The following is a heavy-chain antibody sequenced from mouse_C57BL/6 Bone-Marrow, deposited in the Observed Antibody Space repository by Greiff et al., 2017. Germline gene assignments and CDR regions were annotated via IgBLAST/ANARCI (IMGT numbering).Heavy chain of an antibody. CDR2: ISYDGSN. V-gene: IGHV3-6*01. J-gene: IGHJ4*01. Sequence: EVQRVESGPGLVKPSQSLSLTCSVTGYSITSGYYWNWIRQFPGNKLEWMGYISYDGSNNYNPSLKNRISITRDTSKNQFFLKLNSVTTEDTATYYCARDHYDYDGYAMDYWGQGTSVTVSS. CDR1: GYSITSGYY. D-gene: IGHD2-4*01. CDR3: ARDHYDYDGYAMDY.